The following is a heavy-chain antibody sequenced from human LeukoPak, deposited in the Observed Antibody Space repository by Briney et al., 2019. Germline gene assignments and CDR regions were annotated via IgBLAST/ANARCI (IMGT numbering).Heavy chain of an antibody. J-gene: IGHJ4*02. V-gene: IGHV4-34*01. Sequence: SETLSLTCTVSGGSISSYYWSWIRQPPGKGLEWIGEINHSGSTNYNPSLKSRVTISVDTSKNQFSLKLSSVTAADTAVYYCARGVSNYEGNATYFDYWGQGTLVTVSS. CDR3: ARGVSNYEGNATYFDY. CDR2: INHSGST. D-gene: IGHD4-11*01. CDR1: GGSISSYY.